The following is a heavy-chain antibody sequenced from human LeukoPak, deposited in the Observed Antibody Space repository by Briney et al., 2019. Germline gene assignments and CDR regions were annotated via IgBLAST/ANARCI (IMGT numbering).Heavy chain of an antibody. V-gene: IGHV3-74*01. CDR2: INSDGSST. J-gene: IGHJ4*02. Sequence: PGGSLRLSCAASGFTFSTYWMHWVRQAPGKGLVWVSRINSDGSSTSYADSVKGRFTISRDNAKNTLYLQMNSLRAEDTAVYYCAKRSAYYDSRGYYFPFEYWGQGTLVTVSS. CDR3: AKRSAYYDSRGYYFPFEY. CDR1: GFTFSTYW. D-gene: IGHD3-22*01.